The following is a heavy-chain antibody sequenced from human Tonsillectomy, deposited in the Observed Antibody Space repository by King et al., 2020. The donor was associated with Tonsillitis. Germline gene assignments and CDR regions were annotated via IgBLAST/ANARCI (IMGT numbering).Heavy chain of an antibody. V-gene: IGHV3-30*01. D-gene: IGHD3-22*01. CDR1: GFTFSSYA. J-gene: IGHJ6*03. Sequence: VQLVESGGGVVQPGRSLRLSCAAAGFTFSSYAMHWVRQAPGKGLEWVAVISYDGSSEYNADSVKGRLTISRDNSKNTLYLQMNSLRAEDTAVYYCARDGNYDSTAYYYGYPAYYYMDVWGKGTTVTVSS. CDR3: ARDGNYDSTAYYYGYPAYYYMDV. CDR2: ISYDGSSE.